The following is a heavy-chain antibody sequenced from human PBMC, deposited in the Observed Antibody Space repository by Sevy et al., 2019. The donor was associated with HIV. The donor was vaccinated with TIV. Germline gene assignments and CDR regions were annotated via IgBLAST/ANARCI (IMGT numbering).Heavy chain of an antibody. CDR3: ATPYDFWSSYPTENLVSPSAPIKKYYYYGMDV. CDR2: FDPEDGET. J-gene: IGHJ6*02. V-gene: IGHV1-24*01. D-gene: IGHD3-3*01. Sequence: ASVKVSCKVSGYTLTELSMHWVRQAPGKGLEWMGGFDPEDGETIYAQMFQGRVTMTEDTSTDTAYMELSSLRSEDTAVYYCATPYDFWSSYPTENLVSPSAPIKKYYYYGMDVWGQGTTVTVSS. CDR1: GYTLTELS.